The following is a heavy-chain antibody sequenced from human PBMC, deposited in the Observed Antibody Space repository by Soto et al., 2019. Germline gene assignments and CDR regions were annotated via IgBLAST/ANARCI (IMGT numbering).Heavy chain of an antibody. D-gene: IGHD4-4*01. J-gene: IGHJ6*02. V-gene: IGHV5-51*01. CDR2: INPGDSDI. CDR3: ARHEQFYYYYYGMDV. Sequence: GESLKISCKASGYSFTTYWIAWVRQMPGKGLEWMGIINPGDSDIRYSPSFQGQVTISADNSISTAYLQWSSLRASDTAMYYCARHEQFYYYYYGMDVWGQGTAVTVS. CDR1: GYSFTTYW.